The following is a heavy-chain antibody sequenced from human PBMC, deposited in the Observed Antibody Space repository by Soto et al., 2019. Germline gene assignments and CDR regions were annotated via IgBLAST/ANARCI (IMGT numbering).Heavy chain of an antibody. CDR1: GYSFTSYW. CDR3: ARQAAPYYYYGMDV. Sequence: PGESLKISCKGFGYSFTSYWISWVRQIPGKGLEWMGRIDPSDSYTNYSPSFQGHVTISADKSISTAYLQWSSLKASDTAMYYCARQAAPYYYYGMDVWGQGTTVTVSS. D-gene: IGHD6-25*01. CDR2: IDPSDSYT. V-gene: IGHV5-10-1*01. J-gene: IGHJ6*02.